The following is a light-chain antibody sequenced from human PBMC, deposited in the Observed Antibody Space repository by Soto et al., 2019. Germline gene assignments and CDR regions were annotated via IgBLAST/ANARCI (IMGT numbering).Light chain of an antibody. CDR2: DAS. CDR1: QSVSSY. J-gene: IGKJ5*01. CDR3: QHRRG. V-gene: IGKV3-11*01. Sequence: EIVLTQSPATLSLSPGERATLSCRASQSVSSYLAWYQQKPGQAPRLLIYDASNRATGIPARFSGSGSGTDFPLTISSLEPEDFAVYYCQHRRGFGQGTRLEI.